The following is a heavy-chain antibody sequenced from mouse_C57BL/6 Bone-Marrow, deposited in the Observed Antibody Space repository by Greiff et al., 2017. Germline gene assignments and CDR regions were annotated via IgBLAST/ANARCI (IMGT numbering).Heavy chain of an antibody. D-gene: IGHD2-2*01. V-gene: IGHV14-1*01. CDR3: TSGYDEFAY. CDR2: IDPEDGDT. Sequence: VQLKQSGAELVRPGASVKLSCTASGFNIKDYYMHWVKQRPEQGLEWIGRIDPEDGDTEYAPKFQGKATMSADTSANTASLQLSSLTSEDTAVYYCTSGYDEFAYWGQGTLVTVSA. J-gene: IGHJ3*01. CDR1: GFNIKDYY.